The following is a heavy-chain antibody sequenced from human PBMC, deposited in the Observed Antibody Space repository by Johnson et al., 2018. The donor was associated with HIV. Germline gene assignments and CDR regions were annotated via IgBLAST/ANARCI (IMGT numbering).Heavy chain of an antibody. J-gene: IGHJ3*02. D-gene: IGHD3-16*01. V-gene: IGHV3-74*02. CDR3: ARGRGDYGGDFDI. CDR2: INSDGGST. CDR1: GFTFSSYW. Sequence: VQVVESGGGVVQPGGSLRLSCAASGFTFSSYWMHWVRQGPGKGPVWVSRINSDGGSTAYGVSVRGRFTIARDNAKNTLYLQMHGLRDEDTAVYYCARGRGDYGGDFDIWGQGTMVTVSS.